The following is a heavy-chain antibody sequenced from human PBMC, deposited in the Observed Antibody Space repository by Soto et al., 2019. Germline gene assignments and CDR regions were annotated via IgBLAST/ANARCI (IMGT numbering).Heavy chain of an antibody. CDR2: IRYSGETM. D-gene: IGHD1-26*01. V-gene: IGHV3-11*01. J-gene: IGHJ3*02. CDR3: ARAMASFDALDI. CDR1: GFIFSDYY. Sequence: QVQLVESGGGLVRPGGSLRLSCAASGFIFSDYYMTWLRQAPGKGLEWISYIRYSGETMFYADSVTGRFTISRDNAKNSLYLHMNSLSDDDTAVYYCARAMASFDALDIWGQGTVVTVAS.